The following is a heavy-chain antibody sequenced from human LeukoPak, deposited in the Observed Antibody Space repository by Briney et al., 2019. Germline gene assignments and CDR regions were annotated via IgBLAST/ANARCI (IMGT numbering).Heavy chain of an antibody. J-gene: IGHJ4*02. V-gene: IGHV4-34*01. CDR1: GGSFSGYY. D-gene: IGHD5-18*01. Sequence: SETLSLTCAVYGGSFSGYYWSWIRQPPGKGLEWIGEINHSGSTNYNPPLKSRVTISVDTSKNQFSLKLSSVTAADTAVYYCAREKYSYGSLDYWGQGTLVTVSS. CDR3: AREKYSYGSLDY. CDR2: INHSGST.